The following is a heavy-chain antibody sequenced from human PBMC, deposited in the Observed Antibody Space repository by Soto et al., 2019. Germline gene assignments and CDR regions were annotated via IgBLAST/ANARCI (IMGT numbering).Heavy chain of an antibody. D-gene: IGHD3-10*01. V-gene: IGHV4-34*01. CDR3: ARGHTMVRGVTNNWFDP. J-gene: IGHJ5*02. CDR1: GGSFSGYY. Sequence: SETLSLTCAVYGGSFSGYYWSWIRQPPGKGLEWIGEINHSGSTSYNPSLKSRVTISVDTSKNQFSLKLSSVTAADTAVYYCARGHTMVRGVTNNWFDPWGRGTLVTVSS. CDR2: INHSGST.